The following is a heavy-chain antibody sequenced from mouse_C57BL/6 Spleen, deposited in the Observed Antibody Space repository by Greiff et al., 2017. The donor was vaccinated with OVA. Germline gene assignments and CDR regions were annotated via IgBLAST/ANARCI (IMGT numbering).Heavy chain of an antibody. J-gene: IGHJ2*01. CDR2: NDPNSGGT. V-gene: IGHV1-72*01. CDR3: AREGYPPGFFDY. Sequence: QVQLQQPGAELVKPGASVKLSCKASGYTFTSYWMHWVKQRPGRGLEWIGRNDPNSGGTKYNEKFKSKATLTVDKPSSTAYMQLSSLTSEDSAVYYCAREGYPPGFFDYWGQGTTHTVSS. CDR1: GYTFTSYW.